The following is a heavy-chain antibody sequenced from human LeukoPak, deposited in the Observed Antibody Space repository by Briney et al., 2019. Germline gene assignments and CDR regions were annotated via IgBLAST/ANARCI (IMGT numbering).Heavy chain of an antibody. CDR1: GDSFSSVTDY. V-gene: IGHV4-39*07. Sequence: SETLSLTCTVSGDSFSSVTDYWAWIRQPPGKGLEWIASGDYSGGTYYNPSLESRVAISADMSKNQFSLKLSSVTAADTAVYYCARDRCGGDCSANYFDYWGQGTLVTVSS. CDR3: ARDRCGGDCSANYFDY. J-gene: IGHJ4*02. CDR2: GDYSGGT. D-gene: IGHD2-21*02.